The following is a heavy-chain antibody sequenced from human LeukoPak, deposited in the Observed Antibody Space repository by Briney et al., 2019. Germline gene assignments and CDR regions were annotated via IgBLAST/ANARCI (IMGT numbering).Heavy chain of an antibody. CDR1: GFTFSSSA. CDR2: ISASGSTI. Sequence: GGSLRLSCAGSGFTFSSSAMTWVRQAPGKGLEWVSAISASGSTIYYADSVKGRFTISRDNSRNTLFLQMNRLRADDTAVYYCAKGGGYCSSTNCYSAYWGQGTLVTVSS. CDR3: AKGGGYCSSTNCYSAY. V-gene: IGHV3-23*01. D-gene: IGHD2-2*02. J-gene: IGHJ4*02.